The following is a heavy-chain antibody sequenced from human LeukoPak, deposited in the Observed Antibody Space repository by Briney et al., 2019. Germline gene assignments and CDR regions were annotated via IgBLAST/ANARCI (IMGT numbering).Heavy chain of an antibody. J-gene: IGHJ6*02. CDR2: IYYSGST. V-gene: IGHV4-59*01. Sequence: SETLSLTCTVSGGSISSDYWSWIRQPPGKGLEWIGYIYYSGSTNYNPSLKSRVTISVATSKNQFSLKLSSVTAADTAVYYCAGARVDIVVVPAAIWSHYYYGMDVWGQGTTVTVSS. CDR3: AGARVDIVVVPAAIWSHYYYGMDV. CDR1: GGSISSDY. D-gene: IGHD2-2*02.